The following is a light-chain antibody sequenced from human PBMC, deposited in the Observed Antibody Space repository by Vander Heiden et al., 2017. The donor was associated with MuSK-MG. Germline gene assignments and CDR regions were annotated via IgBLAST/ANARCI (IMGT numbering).Light chain of an antibody. CDR3: QQRRNWPRIT. Sequence: EIVLTQSPGTLSLSPGARATLSCRASQSVSTYLAWYQQKLGQAPRLLIYDASNRATGIPARFSGSGSGTDFTLTISSLEPEDFAVYYCQQRRNWPRITFGQGTRLEIK. J-gene: IGKJ5*01. CDR1: QSVSTY. CDR2: DAS. V-gene: IGKV3-11*01.